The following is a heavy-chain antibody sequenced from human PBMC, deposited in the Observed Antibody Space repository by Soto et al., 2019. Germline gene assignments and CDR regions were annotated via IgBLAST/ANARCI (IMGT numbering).Heavy chain of an antibody. CDR1: GGTVSNYA. J-gene: IGHJ6*04. V-gene: IGHV1-69*01. CDR3: ERDAIIGVVIRGIDYYYGTND. D-gene: IGHD3-3*01. Sequence: QVQLVQSGAEVKKPGASVKVSCKSSGGTVSNYAISWVRQAPGLGLELVGGIIPIFGTTNYAQKFQGRGTITADEPTGTAYKELSSLIYEETAVYSCERDAIIGVVIRGIDYYYGTNDWGEGTMVTVSS. CDR2: IIPIFGTT.